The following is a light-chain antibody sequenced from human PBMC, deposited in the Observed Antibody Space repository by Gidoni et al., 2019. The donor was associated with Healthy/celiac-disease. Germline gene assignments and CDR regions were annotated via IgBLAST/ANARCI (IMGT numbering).Light chain of an antibody. CDR2: DSS. CDR3: QHYSEWPPWT. V-gene: IGKV3-15*01. CDR1: QRVGT. Sequence: EMVMTQSPATLSVSPGESVTLSCRASQRVGTPRLVIYDSSTRAAGIPARFSGSGSGTEFTLTISSLQSEDSAIYYCQHYSEWPPWTFGRGTMVEIK. J-gene: IGKJ1*01.